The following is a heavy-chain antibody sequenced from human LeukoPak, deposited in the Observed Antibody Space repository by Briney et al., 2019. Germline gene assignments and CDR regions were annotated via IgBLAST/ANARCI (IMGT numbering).Heavy chain of an antibody. D-gene: IGHD3-9*01. CDR3: AKDFIFSGVFYY. CDR2: IKQDGSEK. Sequence: GGSLRLSCAASGFTFSTYRMSWVRQAPGKGLEWVANIKQDGSEKHCVDSVKGRFTISRDNAKNSLYLQMSSLRAEDTAVYYCAKDFIFSGVFYYWGQGTLVTVSS. V-gene: IGHV3-7*01. J-gene: IGHJ4*02. CDR1: GFTFSTYR.